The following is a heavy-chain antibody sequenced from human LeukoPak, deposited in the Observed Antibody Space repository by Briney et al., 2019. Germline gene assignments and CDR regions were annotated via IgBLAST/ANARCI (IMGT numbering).Heavy chain of an antibody. Sequence: GGPLRLSCAASGFIFKNYAMHWVRQAPGKGLEYVSSISSNGDSTYCANSVKGRFTTSRDNSKNMLYLQMGSLRAEDMAVYYCARRSPYYFDYWGQGTLVTVSS. CDR1: GFIFKNYA. CDR2: ISSNGDST. V-gene: IGHV3-64*01. CDR3: ARRSPYYFDY. J-gene: IGHJ4*02.